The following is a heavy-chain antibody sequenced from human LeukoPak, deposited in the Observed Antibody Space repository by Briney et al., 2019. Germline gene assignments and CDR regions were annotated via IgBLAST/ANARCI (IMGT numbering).Heavy chain of an antibody. J-gene: IGHJ4*02. Sequence: ASVKVSCKASGYTFTGYYMHWVRQAPGQGLEWMGWINPNSGGTNYAQKFQGRVTMTRDTSISTAYMELSRLRSDDTAVYYCVRGRGDSSGYYYVSDDYWGQGTLVTASS. CDR1: GYTFTGYY. V-gene: IGHV1-2*02. CDR3: VRGRGDSSGYYYVSDDY. D-gene: IGHD3-22*01. CDR2: INPNSGGT.